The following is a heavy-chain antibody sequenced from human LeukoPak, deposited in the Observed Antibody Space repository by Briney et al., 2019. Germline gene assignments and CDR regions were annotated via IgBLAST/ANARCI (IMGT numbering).Heavy chain of an antibody. J-gene: IGHJ6*03. Sequence: SGTLSLTCAVSGGSISSSNWWSWVRQPPGKGLEWIGEIYHSGSTNYNPSLKSRVTISVDTSKNQFSLKLSSVTAADTAVYYCARVGYYYYYYMDVWGKGTTVTVSS. CDR1: GGSISSSNW. V-gene: IGHV4-4*02. CDR3: ARVGYYYYYYMDV. CDR2: IYHSGST.